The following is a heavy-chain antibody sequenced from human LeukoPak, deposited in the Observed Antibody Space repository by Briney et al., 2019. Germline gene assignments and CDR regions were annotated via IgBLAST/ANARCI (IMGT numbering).Heavy chain of an antibody. D-gene: IGHD4-17*01. J-gene: IGHJ4*02. CDR3: ARYRSVTTGKRFFDY. V-gene: IGHV1-69*04. CDR1: GGTFSSYA. Sequence: SVKVSCKASGGTFSSYAISWVRQAPGQGLEWMGRIIPILGIANYAQKFQGRVTITTDKSTSTAYMELSSLRSEDTAVYYCARYRSVTTGKRFFDYWGQGTLVTVSS. CDR2: IIPILGIA.